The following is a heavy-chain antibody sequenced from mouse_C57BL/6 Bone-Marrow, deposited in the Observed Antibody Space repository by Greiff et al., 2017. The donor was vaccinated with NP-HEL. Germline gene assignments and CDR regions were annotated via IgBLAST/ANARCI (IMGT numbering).Heavy chain of an antibody. CDR3: TRTYGKGFAY. Sequence: EVKVEESGGGLVHPGGSMKLSCAASGFTFSDAWMDWVRQSPEKGLEWVAEIRNKANNHATYYAESVKGRFSISRDDTKSSVYLQMNSLRAENTGIYSCTRTYGKGFAYWGQGTLVTVSA. V-gene: IGHV6-6*01. D-gene: IGHD2-1*01. J-gene: IGHJ3*01. CDR1: GFTFSDAW. CDR2: IRNKANNHAT.